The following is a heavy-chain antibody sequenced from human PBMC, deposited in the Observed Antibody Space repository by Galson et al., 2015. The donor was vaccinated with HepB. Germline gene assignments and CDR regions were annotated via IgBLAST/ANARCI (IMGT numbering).Heavy chain of an antibody. D-gene: IGHD5-12*01. CDR1: GFTFSSYG. CDR2: IWYDGSNK. J-gene: IGHJ4*02. CDR3: ARAGYSGYDFGYYFDY. V-gene: IGHV3-33*08. Sequence: SLRLSCASSGFTFSSYGMHWVRQAPGKGLEWVAVIWYDGSNKYYADSVKGRFTISRDNSKNTLYLQMNSLRAEDTAVYYCARAGYSGYDFGYYFDYWGQGTLVTVSS.